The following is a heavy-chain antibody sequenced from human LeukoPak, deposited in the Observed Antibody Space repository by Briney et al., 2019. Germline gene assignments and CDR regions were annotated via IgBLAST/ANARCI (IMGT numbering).Heavy chain of an antibody. V-gene: IGHV4-34*01. CDR2: INHSGST. J-gene: IGHJ4*02. Sequence: SETLSLTCAVYGGFFSGYYWSWIRQPPGKGLEWIGEINHSGSTNYNPSLKSRVTISVDTSKNQFSLKLSSVTAADTAVYYCARAEGGGDAIDYWGQGTLVTVSS. CDR3: ARAEGGGDAIDY. D-gene: IGHD2-21*02. CDR1: GGFFSGYY.